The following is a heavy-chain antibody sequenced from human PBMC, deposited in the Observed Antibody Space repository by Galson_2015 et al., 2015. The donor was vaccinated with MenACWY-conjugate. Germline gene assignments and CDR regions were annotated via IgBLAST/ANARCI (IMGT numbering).Heavy chain of an antibody. J-gene: IGHJ4*02. CDR2: ISGGGGST. CDR3: AKYPYGDYRPYYFDY. V-gene: IGHV3-23*01. CDR1: AFTFSSYA. D-gene: IGHD4-17*01. Sequence: SLRLSCAASAFTFSSYAMSWVRQAPGKGLEWVSAISGGGGSTYYADSVKGRFTISRDNSKNTLYLHMHSLRAEDTAVYYCAKYPYGDYRPYYFDYWGQGTLVTVSS.